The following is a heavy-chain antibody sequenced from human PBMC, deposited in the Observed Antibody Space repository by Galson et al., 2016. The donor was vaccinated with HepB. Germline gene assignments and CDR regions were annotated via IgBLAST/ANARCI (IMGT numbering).Heavy chain of an antibody. CDR1: GFTLSNYA. CDR2: ITASGGST. J-gene: IGHJ4*02. D-gene: IGHD3-10*01. CDR3: AKVYYHGSGSQIFDY. Sequence: SLRLSCAASGFTLSNYAMSWVRQAPGKGLEWVSAITASGGSTYYADSVKGRLTISRDNSKNTLDLQMNSLRAEDTALYYCAKVYYHGSGSQIFDYWGQGTLVTVSS. V-gene: IGHV3-23*01.